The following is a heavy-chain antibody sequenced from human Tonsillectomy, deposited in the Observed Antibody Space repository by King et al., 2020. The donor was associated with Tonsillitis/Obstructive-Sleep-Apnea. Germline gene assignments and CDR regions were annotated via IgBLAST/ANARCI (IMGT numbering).Heavy chain of an antibody. J-gene: IGHJ4*02. Sequence: QLVQSGAEVKKPGASVKVSCKASGYSFTGYYMHWVRQAPGQGPEWMGWINPNSGGTKYAQKFQGRVTMTRDMSISTAYMELSRLRSDDTAVYYCARGGSSVDYWGQGTLVTVSS. D-gene: IGHD2-2*01. CDR2: INPNSGGT. CDR1: GYSFTGYY. V-gene: IGHV1-2*02. CDR3: ARGGSSVDY.